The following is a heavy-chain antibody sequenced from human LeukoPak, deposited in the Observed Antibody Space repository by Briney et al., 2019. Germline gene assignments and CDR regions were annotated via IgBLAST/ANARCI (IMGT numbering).Heavy chain of an antibody. CDR1: DDSISDYY. J-gene: IGHJ6*03. V-gene: IGHV4-59*12. Sequence: SETLSLTCTVSDDSISDYYRGWIRQPPGKGLEWIGYFHNSGTSTYNPSLKSRVTISVDTSKNHFSLKLSSVTAADTAVYYCARRDYLDHFYYIDVWDKGNTVTVSS. D-gene: IGHD3-10*01. CDR3: ARRDYLDHFYYIDV. CDR2: FHNSGTS.